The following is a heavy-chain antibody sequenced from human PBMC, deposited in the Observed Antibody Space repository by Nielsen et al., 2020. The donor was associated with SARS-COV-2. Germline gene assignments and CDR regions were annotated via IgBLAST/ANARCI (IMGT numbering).Heavy chain of an antibody. V-gene: IGHV1-69*13. CDR3: ARGGDWNLRHYYYYYYMDV. D-gene: IGHD1-1*01. Sequence: SVKVSCKASGGTFSSYAISWVRQAPGQGLEWMGGIIPIFGTANYAQKFQGRVTITADESTSTAYMELSSLRSEDTAAYYCARGGDWNLRHYYYYYYMDVWGKGTTVTVSS. J-gene: IGHJ6*03. CDR2: IIPIFGTA. CDR1: GGTFSSYA.